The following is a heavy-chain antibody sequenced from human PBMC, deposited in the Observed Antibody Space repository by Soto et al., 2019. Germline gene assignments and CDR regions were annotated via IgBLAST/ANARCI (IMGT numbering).Heavy chain of an antibody. V-gene: IGHV3-30-3*01. CDR3: AGERETSSWFLSGFEY. J-gene: IGHJ4*02. D-gene: IGHD6-13*01. CDR1: GLTFTRHA. Sequence: QVQLVESGGGVVQPGRSLRLSCSTSGLTFTRHAMHWVRQVPGKGLEWVAAISDDGSKKHYVDSVKGRFSISRDKSRNTVYLQMNSLRVEDTAFYFCAGERETSSWFLSGFEYWGQGTLVTVSS. CDR2: ISDDGSKK.